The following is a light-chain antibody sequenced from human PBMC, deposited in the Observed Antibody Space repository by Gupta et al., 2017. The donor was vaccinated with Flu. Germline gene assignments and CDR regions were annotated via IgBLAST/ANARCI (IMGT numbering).Light chain of an antibody. CDR2: ENN. J-gene: IGLJ3*02. CDR1: RTNIGNNS. V-gene: IGLV1-51*02. CDR3: GTWDSSLSAGWV. Sequence: QSVWTPPPSVSAAPGQKDTISCSGCRTNIGNNSVPWYHQLPGPSPELLTYENNKQPSGIPGRFSGSKSGTSANLGIAGLQTGDEADYYGGTWDSSLSAGWVFGGGTKLTVL.